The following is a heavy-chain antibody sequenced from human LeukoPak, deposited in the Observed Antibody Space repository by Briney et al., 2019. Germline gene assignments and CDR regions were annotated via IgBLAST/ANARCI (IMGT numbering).Heavy chain of an antibody. CDR1: GGTFSSYA. J-gene: IGHJ3*02. CDR3: ARPSPSSTSWHYDAFDI. CDR2: IIPIFGTA. D-gene: IGHD2-2*01. Sequence: SVKVSCKASGGTFSSYAISWVRQAPGQGLEWMGGIIPIFGTADYAQKFQGRVTITADESTSTAYMELSSLRSEDTAVYYCARPSPSSTSWHYDAFDIWGQGTMVTVSS. V-gene: IGHV1-69*13.